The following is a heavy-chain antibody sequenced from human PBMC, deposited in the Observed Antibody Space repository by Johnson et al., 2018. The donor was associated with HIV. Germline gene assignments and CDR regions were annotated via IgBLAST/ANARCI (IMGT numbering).Heavy chain of an antibody. V-gene: IGHV3-30*03. CDR2: ISFAGVKK. Sequence: QVQLVESGGGLVQPGGSLRLSCAASGFSFSSYGMAWVRQAPGKGLEWVTVISFAGVKKYYADSVKGRFTISRDNSKGTLYLQMDGLRAEETAVYYCARVLRGRWTYYDILTGSTHADHDAFDIWGQGTMVTVSS. CDR3: ARVLRGRWTYYDILTGSTHADHDAFDI. J-gene: IGHJ3*02. CDR1: GFSFSSYG. D-gene: IGHD3-9*01.